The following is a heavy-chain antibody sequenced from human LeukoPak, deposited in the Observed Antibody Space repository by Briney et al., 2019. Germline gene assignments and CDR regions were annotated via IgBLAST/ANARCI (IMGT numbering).Heavy chain of an antibody. Sequence: PGGSLRLSCVASGFIFSDFWMSWVRQAPGKGLEWVASINQNAGEKHYVDSVKGRFTISRNNAKNSLYLQMNSLRAEDTAVFYCARSTGWYPFPDYWGQGTLVTVSS. V-gene: IGHV3-7*01. J-gene: IGHJ4*02. CDR2: INQNAGEK. CDR3: ARSTGWYPFPDY. D-gene: IGHD6-19*01. CDR1: GFIFSDFW.